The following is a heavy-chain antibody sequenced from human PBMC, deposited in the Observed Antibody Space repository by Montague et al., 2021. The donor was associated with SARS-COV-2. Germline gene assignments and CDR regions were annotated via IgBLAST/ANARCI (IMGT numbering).Heavy chain of an antibody. D-gene: IGHD5-12*01. CDR1: GGSISSSSYY. V-gene: IGHV4-39*01. J-gene: IGHJ4*02. CDR2: IYYSGST. Sequence: SETLSLTCTVSGGSISSSSYYWGWIRQPPGQGLEWIGSIYYSGSTYYNPSLQSRATISVATTKNQLSLKLSSVTAADTAVYSCARPLRYGGYRYCDYWGQGTPVTVSS. CDR3: ARPLRYGGYRYCDY.